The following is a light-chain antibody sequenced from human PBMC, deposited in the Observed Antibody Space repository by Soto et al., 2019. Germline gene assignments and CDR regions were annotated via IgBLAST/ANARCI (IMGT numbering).Light chain of an antibody. CDR3: QSYDTSLSRRWV. Sequence: QAVVTQPPSVSGASGQSVTISCTGSSSNIRAGYPVHWYQRLPGTAPKLLVSTNRPSGVPDRFSASKSGASASLAITGLQAEDEADYYCQSYDTSLSRRWVFGGGTKLTVL. CDR1: SSNIRAGYP. J-gene: IGLJ3*02. V-gene: IGLV1-40*03. CDR2: T.